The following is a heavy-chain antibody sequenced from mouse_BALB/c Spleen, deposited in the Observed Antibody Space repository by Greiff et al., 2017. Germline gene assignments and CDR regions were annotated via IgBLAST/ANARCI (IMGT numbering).Heavy chain of an antibody. D-gene: IGHD2-1*01. J-gene: IGHJ1*01. CDR3: AKHPLGNHWYFDV. V-gene: IGHV2-6-5*01. Sequence: VQLVESGPGLVAPSQSLSITCTVSGFSLTDYGVSWFRQPPGKGLEWLGVIWGGGSTYYISALKSRLSISKDNSKSQVFLKMNSLQTDDTAMYYCAKHPLGNHWYFDVWGEGTTVTVSS. CDR1: GFSLTDYG. CDR2: IWGGGST.